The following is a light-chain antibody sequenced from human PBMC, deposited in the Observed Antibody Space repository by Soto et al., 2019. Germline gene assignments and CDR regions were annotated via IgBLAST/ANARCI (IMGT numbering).Light chain of an antibody. CDR2: DVS. CDR3: SSYTTSSTYV. CDR1: NSDVGAYNY. J-gene: IGLJ1*01. Sequence: QSVLTQPASVSGSPGQSITISCTGTNSDVGAYNYVSWFQQHPGKAPKLMVYDVSNRPSGVSNRFSGSKSGNTASLTISGLQAEDGADYYCSSYTTSSTYVFGDGTKVTVL. V-gene: IGLV2-14*03.